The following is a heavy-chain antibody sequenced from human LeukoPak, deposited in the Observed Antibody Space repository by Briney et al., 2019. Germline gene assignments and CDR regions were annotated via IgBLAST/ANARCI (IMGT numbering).Heavy chain of an antibody. CDR3: VKDFNPNKRTWIQLWFEPSDY. Sequence: GGSLRLSCAASGVTLSTYAMSWARQAPGKGLEWVSGISSSGSGDNTYYADSVKGRFTISRDSSKNTLYLQMSSLRAEDAAVYYCVKDFNPNKRTWIQLWFEPSDYWGQGTLVTVSS. V-gene: IGHV3-23*01. J-gene: IGHJ4*02. D-gene: IGHD5-18*01. CDR2: ISSSGSGDNT. CDR1: GVTLSTYA.